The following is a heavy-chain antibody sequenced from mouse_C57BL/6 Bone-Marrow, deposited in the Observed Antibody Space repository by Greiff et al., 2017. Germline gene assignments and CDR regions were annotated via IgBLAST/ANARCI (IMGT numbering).Heavy chain of an antibody. Sequence: VQVVESGAELVRPGTSVKVSCKASGYAFTNYLIEWVKQRPGQGLEWIGVINPGSGGTNYNEKFKGKATLTADKSSSTAYMQLSSLTSEDSAVYFCVIYYYGLVYAMDYWGQGTSVTVSS. CDR3: VIYYYGLVYAMDY. CDR1: GYAFTNYL. J-gene: IGHJ4*01. D-gene: IGHD1-1*01. V-gene: IGHV1-54*01. CDR2: INPGSGGT.